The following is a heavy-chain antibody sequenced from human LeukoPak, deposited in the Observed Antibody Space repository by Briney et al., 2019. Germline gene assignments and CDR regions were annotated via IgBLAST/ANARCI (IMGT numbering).Heavy chain of an antibody. D-gene: IGHD6-19*01. V-gene: IGHV4-39*01. CDR3: ARGQGSGWSKRTNWFDP. CDR2: ISYSGNT. J-gene: IGHJ5*02. Sequence: PSETLSLTCTVSGGSIISSDYHWGWVRQPPGKGLEWIGTISYSGNTDYNPSLRSRVTISVDTSNNQFSLKLSSVTAADTAVYYCARGQGSGWSKRTNWFDPWGQGTLVTVSS. CDR1: GGSIISSDYH.